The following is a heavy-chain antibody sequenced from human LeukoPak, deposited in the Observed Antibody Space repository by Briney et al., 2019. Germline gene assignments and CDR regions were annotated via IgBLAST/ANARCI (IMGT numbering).Heavy chain of an antibody. Sequence: PSETLSLTCTVSGGSISSGGYYWSWIRQPPGKGLEWIGYIYHSGSTYYNPSLKSRVTISVDRSKNQFSLKLSSVTAADTAVYYCARVGRGPGIAAFGGTAGPHFDYWGQGTLVTVSS. J-gene: IGHJ4*02. D-gene: IGHD6-13*01. CDR1: GGSISSGGYY. V-gene: IGHV4-30-2*01. CDR2: IYHSGST. CDR3: ARVGRGPGIAAFGGTAGPHFDY.